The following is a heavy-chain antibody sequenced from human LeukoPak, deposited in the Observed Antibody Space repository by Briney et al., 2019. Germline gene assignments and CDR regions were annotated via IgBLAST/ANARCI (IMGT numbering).Heavy chain of an antibody. J-gene: IGHJ4*02. D-gene: IGHD2-2*01. Sequence: PGGSLRLSCAASGFTFSSYNMNWVRQAPGKGLGWVSSISSGSSYIYYADSVKGRFTISRDNAKNSLYLQMNSLRAEDTAVYYCARDPRGYCSSTSCFLYFDYWGQGTLVTVSS. CDR1: GFTFSSYN. CDR2: ISSGSSYI. CDR3: ARDPRGYCSSTSCFLYFDY. V-gene: IGHV3-21*01.